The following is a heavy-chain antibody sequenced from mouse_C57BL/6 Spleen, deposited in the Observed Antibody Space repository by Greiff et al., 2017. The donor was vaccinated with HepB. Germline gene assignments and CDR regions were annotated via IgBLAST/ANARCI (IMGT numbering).Heavy chain of an antibody. J-gene: IGHJ3*01. V-gene: IGHV1-69*01. CDR2: IDPSDSYT. CDR1: GYTFTSYW. Sequence: LVESGAELVMPGASVKLSCKASGYTFTSYWMHWVKQRPGQGLEWIGEIDPSDSYTNYNQKFKGKSTLTVDKSSSTAYMQLSSLTSEDSAVYYCARSGPEGFAYWGQGTLVTVSA. D-gene: IGHD3-1*01. CDR3: ARSGPEGFAY.